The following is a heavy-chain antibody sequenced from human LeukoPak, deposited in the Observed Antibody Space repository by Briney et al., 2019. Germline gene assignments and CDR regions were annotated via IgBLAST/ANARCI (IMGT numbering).Heavy chain of an antibody. J-gene: IGHJ4*02. Sequence: GGSLRLSCAASGFTFNSYWMSWVRQAPGKGLEWVANIDPDGSEKQYGDSVKGRFTTSRVNAKNSLYLQMNSLRAEDTAIYYCARIYYFGDNNWRYFDNWGQGTLVTVSS. CDR2: IDPDGSEK. CDR3: ARIYYFGDNNWRYFDN. CDR1: GFTFNSYW. D-gene: IGHD3-10*01. V-gene: IGHV3-7*01.